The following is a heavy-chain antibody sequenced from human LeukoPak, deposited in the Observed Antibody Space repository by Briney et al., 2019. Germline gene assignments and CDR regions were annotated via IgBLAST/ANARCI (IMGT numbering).Heavy chain of an antibody. CDR1: GYTFTGYY. D-gene: IGHD3-3*01. CDR3: ARDLEPERTYYDSWSGYYMGY. Sequence: ASVKVSCKASGYTFTGYYMHWVRQAPGQGLEWMGRINPNSGGTNYAQKFQGRVTMTRDTSISTAYMELSRLRSDDTAVYYCARDLEPERTYYDSWSGYYMGYWGQGTLVTVSS. V-gene: IGHV1-2*06. CDR2: INPNSGGT. J-gene: IGHJ4*02.